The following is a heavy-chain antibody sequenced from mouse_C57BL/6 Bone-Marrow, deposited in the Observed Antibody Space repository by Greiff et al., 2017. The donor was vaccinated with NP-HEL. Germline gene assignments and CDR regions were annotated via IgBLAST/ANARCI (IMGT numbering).Heavy chain of an antibody. J-gene: IGHJ3*01. CDR3: ATSAQATLFAY. CDR1: GFSLTSYG. D-gene: IGHD3-2*02. CDR2: IWGVGST. V-gene: IGHV2-6*01. Sequence: VKLQESGPGLVAPSQSLSITCTVSGFSLTSYGVDWVRQSPGKGLEWLGVIWGVGSTNYNSALKSRLSISKDNSKSQVFLKMNSLQTDDTAMYYCATSAQATLFAYWGQGTLVTVSA.